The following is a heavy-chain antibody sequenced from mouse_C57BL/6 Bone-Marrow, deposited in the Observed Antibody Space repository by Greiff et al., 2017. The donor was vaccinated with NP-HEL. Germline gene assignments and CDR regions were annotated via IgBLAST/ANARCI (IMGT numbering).Heavy chain of an antibody. CDR2: INPNNGGT. D-gene: IGHD1-1*02. V-gene: IGHV1-26*01. CDR1: GYTFTDYY. J-gene: IGHJ3*01. CDR3: ARGVAKAY. Sequence: VQLQQSGPELVKPGASVKISCKASGYTFTDYYMNWVKQSHGKSLEWIGDINPNNGGTSYNQKFKGKATLTVDKSSSTAYMELRSLTSEDSAVYYCARGVAKAYWGQGTLVTVSA.